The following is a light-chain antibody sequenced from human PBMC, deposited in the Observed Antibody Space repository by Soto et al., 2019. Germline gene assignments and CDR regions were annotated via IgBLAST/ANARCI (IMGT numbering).Light chain of an antibody. Sequence: QSVLTQPASVSGSPGQSITISCTGTSSDVGAYNYVSWYQQHPGKAPKLMIYDVNIRPSGVSNRFSGSKSGNTASLTISGLQAEDEVDYYCTSWTTSTTMKFGGGTKLTVL. V-gene: IGLV2-14*01. CDR1: SSDVGAYNY. CDR3: TSWTTSTTMK. J-gene: IGLJ2*01. CDR2: DVN.